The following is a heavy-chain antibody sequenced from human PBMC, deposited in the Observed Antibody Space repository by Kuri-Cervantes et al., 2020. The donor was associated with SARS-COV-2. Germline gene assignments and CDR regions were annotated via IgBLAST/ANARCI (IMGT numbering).Heavy chain of an antibody. D-gene: IGHD3-10*01. V-gene: IGHV3-7*03. CDR3: ARDSRGDLQYIYGLDV. CDR1: GFTFSSYA. Sequence: GESLKISCAASGFTFSSYAMSWVRQAPGKGLEWVANIEQDGSEKCYVDSVKGRFTISRDNAKNSLYLQMNSLRAEDTAVYYCARDSRGDLQYIYGLDVWGQGTTVTVSS. J-gene: IGHJ6*02. CDR2: IEQDGSEK.